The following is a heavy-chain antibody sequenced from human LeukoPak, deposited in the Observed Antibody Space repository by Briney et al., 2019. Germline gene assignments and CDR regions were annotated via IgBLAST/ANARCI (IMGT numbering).Heavy chain of an antibody. D-gene: IGHD1-14*01. CDR2: ISGSGGST. V-gene: IGHV3-23*01. CDR3: TKDRVEPGHRYFDL. CDR1: GFTFSSYA. J-gene: IGHJ2*01. Sequence: PGGSLRLSCAASGFTFSSYAMSWVRQAPGKGLEWVSAISGSGGSTYYADSVKGRFTISRDNSKNTLYLQMNSLRAEDTAVYYPTKDRVEPGHRYFDLWGRGTLGTVSS.